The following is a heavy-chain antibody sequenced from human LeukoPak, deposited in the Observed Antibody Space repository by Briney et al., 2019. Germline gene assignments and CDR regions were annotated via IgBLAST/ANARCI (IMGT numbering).Heavy chain of an antibody. D-gene: IGHD5-24*01. V-gene: IGHV4-34*01. Sequence: SETLSLTCAVYGGSFSGYYWSWIRQPPGKGLEWIGEINHSGSTNYNPSLKSRVTISVDTTKNQFSLKLSSVTAADTAVYYCARGDWVEMATMPPDYWGQGTLLTVSS. J-gene: IGHJ4*02. CDR1: GGSFSGYY. CDR3: ARGDWVEMATMPPDY. CDR2: INHSGST.